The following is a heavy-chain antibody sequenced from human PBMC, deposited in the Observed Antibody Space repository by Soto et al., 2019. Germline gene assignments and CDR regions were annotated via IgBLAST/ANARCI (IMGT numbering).Heavy chain of an antibody. CDR2: ISAYNGST. J-gene: IGHJ1*01. V-gene: IGHV1-18*01. CDR1: GYTFTGYG. CDR3: ARALYCSDGTCYHPGFFRH. Sequence: QVQLVQSGAEVKKPGASVKVSCKTSGYTFTGYGVSWVRQAPGQGLEWLGWISAYNGSTNYAQRFQGRATMTTDTSTTTVYMELRSLRSGDTAIYYCARALYCSDGTCYHPGFFRHWGQGTLVTVSS. D-gene: IGHD2-15*01.